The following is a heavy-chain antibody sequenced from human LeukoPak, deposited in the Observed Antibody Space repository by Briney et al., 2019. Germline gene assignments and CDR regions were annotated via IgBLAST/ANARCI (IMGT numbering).Heavy chain of an antibody. D-gene: IGHD1-26*01. CDR1: GGSISSRNW. V-gene: IGHV4-4*02. CDR2: IHHSGST. Sequence: SETLSLTCAVSGGSISSRNWWSWVRQPPGKGLGWIGEIHHSGSTNYNSSLKSRVTISVDKSKNQFSLKLNSVTAADTAVYYCARVVGANRDYYYYQMDVWGKGTTVTVSS. CDR3: ARVVGANRDYYYYQMDV. J-gene: IGHJ6*03.